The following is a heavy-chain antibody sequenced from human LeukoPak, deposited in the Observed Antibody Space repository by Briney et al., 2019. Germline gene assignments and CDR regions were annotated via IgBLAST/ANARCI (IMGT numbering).Heavy chain of an antibody. CDR3: ARGLDY. J-gene: IGHJ4*02. CDR2: MKQDGSEI. Sequence: GGSLRLSCAASGFTFSSYWRGWVRQAPGKGLEWVANMKQDGSEINYVDSVKGRFTISRDNAQNSLYLQMNSLRVEDTAVYYCARGLDYWGQGTLVTVSS. V-gene: IGHV3-7*01. CDR1: GFTFSSYW.